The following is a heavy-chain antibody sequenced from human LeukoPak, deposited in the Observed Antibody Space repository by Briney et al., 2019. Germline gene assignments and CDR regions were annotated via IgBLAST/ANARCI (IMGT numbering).Heavy chain of an antibody. V-gene: IGHV4-39*01. CDR2: IYYSGST. J-gene: IGHJ4*02. Sequence: PETLSLTCTVSGGSIRRSSSYYWGWIRQPPGKGLGWIGSIYYSGSTYYNPSLKSRVTISVDTSKNQFSLKLGSVTAADTVVYYCARLRSGYHDYWGQGTLVTVSS. CDR3: ARLRSGYHDY. CDR1: GGSIRRSSSYY. D-gene: IGHD3-3*01.